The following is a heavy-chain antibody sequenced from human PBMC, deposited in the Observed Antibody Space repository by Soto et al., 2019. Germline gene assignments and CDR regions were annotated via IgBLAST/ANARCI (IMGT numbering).Heavy chain of an antibody. V-gene: IGHV4-31*03. CDR3: ARAEYYDFWSGHIFDY. Sequence: SETLSLTCTVSGGSISSGGYYWSWIRQHPGKGLEWIGYIYYSGSTYYNPSLKSRVTISVDTSKNQFSLKLSSVTAADTAVYYCARAEYYDFWSGHIFDYWGQGTLVTVSS. CDR1: GGSISSGGYY. CDR2: IYYSGST. D-gene: IGHD3-3*01. J-gene: IGHJ4*02.